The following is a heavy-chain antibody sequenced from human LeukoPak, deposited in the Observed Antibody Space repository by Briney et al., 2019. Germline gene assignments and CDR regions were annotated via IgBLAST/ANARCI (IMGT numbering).Heavy chain of an antibody. D-gene: IGHD3-10*01. CDR2: VKSKTYGGTT. CDR1: GFTFTNAY. J-gene: IGHJ3*02. CDR3: VTDLGSGRRNDAFDI. V-gene: IGHV3-15*07. Sequence: GGSLRLSCAVSGFTFTNAYMNWVREAPGKGLEWVGRVKSKTYGGTTDYAAVVRGRFTVSRDDSSNTLYLYMSSLKTEDTAVYFCVTDLGSGRRNDAFDIWGQGTMVTVSS.